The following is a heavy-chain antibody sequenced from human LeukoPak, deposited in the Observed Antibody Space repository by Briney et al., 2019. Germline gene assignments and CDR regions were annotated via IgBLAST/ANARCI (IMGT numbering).Heavy chain of an antibody. CDR1: GGTFSSYA. D-gene: IGHD3-22*01. CDR3: ARDGPSYDSSGYYFDY. Sequence: APVKVSCKASGGTFSSYAISWVRQAPGQGLEWMGGIIPIFGTANYAQKFQGRVTITADESTSTAYMELSSLRSEDTAVYYCARDGPSYDSSGYYFDYWGQGTLVTVSS. J-gene: IGHJ4*02. CDR2: IIPIFGTA. V-gene: IGHV1-69*01.